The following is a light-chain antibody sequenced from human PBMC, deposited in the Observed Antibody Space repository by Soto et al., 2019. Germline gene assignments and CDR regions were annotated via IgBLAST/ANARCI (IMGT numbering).Light chain of an antibody. V-gene: IGKV1-5*01. J-gene: IGKJ1*01. CDR3: QHYNSYSEA. Sequence: DVQMTQSPSTLSASVGDRVTMTCRASEFISDWLAWYQHKPGQAPKLLIYDASTLESGVPGRFSGSGVGTHFTLTISSLQPEEVASYFCQHYNSYSEAFGQGTKVDIK. CDR2: DAS. CDR1: EFISDW.